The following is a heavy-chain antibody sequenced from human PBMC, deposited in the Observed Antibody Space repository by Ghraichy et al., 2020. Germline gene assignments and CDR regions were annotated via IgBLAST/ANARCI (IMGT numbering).Heavy chain of an antibody. Sequence: ESLNISCAVSGGSISSSNWWSWVRQPPGKGLEWIGEIYHSGSTNYNPSLKSRVTISVDKSKNQFSLKLSSVTAADTAVYYCAIVTGTASVDYWGQGTLVTVSS. CDR2: IYHSGST. D-gene: IGHD1-20*01. V-gene: IGHV4-4*02. CDR1: GGSISSSNW. J-gene: IGHJ4*02. CDR3: AIVTGTASVDY.